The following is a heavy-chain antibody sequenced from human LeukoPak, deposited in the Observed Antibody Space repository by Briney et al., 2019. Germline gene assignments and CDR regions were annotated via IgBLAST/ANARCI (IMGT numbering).Heavy chain of an antibody. D-gene: IGHD2-15*01. J-gene: IGHJ4*02. CDR3: AGGVVAAPQTFDY. V-gene: IGHV4-4*02. Sequence: SGTLSLTCAVSGGSINRSNWWSWVRQSPGKGLEWIGEIYHSESTNYNPSLKSRVTISVDKSKNQFSLKLSSVTAADTAVYYCAGGVVAAPQTFDYWGQGTLVTVSS. CDR2: IYHSEST. CDR1: GGSINRSNW.